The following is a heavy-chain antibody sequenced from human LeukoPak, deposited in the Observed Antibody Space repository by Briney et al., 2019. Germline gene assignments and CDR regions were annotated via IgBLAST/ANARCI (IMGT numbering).Heavy chain of an antibody. CDR2: IIPILGIA. D-gene: IGHD6-13*01. V-gene: IGHV1-69*04. J-gene: IGHJ4*02. CDR1: GGTFSSYT. CDR3: ARDKFGSSSWSYYFDC. Sequence: ASVKVSCKASGGTFSSYTISWVRQAPGQGLEWMGRIIPILGIANYAQKFQGRVTITADKSTSTAYMELSSLRSEVTAVYYCARDKFGSSSWSYYFDCWGQGTLVTVSS.